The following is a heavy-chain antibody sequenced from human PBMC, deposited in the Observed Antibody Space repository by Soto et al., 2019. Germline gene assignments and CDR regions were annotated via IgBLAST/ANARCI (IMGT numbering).Heavy chain of an antibody. V-gene: IGHV1-69*13. CDR3: ARAALRRGSYLHYYYYYGMDV. J-gene: IGHJ6*02. D-gene: IGHD1-26*01. CDR1: GGTFSSYA. CDR2: IIPIVGTA. Sequence: ASVKVSCKASGGTFSSYAISWVRQAPGQGLEWMGGIIPIVGTANYAQKFQGRVTITADESTSTAYMELSSLRSEDTAVYYCARAALRRGSYLHYYYYYGMDVWGQGTTVTVSS.